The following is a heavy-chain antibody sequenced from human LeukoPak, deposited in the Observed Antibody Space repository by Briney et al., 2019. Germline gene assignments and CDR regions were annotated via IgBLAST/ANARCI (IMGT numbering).Heavy chain of an antibody. V-gene: IGHV3-23*01. CDR3: AQDRAWIEFYF. J-gene: IGHJ4*02. CDR2: ISGSGGST. Sequence: PGGSLRLSCAASGFTVSNNYMSWVRQAPGKGLEWVSAISGSGGSTYYADSVKGRFTISRDNSKNTMYLQMNSLRAEDTAVYYCAQDRAWIEFYFWGQGTLVTVSS. D-gene: IGHD5-12*01. CDR1: GFTVSNNY.